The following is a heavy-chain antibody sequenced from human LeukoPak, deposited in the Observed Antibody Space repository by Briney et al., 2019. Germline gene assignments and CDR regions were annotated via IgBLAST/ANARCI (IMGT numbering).Heavy chain of an antibody. Sequence: PGGSLRLSCSASGFTFSSYWMSWVRQAPGKGLEWVANIKPDGSVAYYVDFVKGRFTLSRDNARNSLYLQMNSLRAEDTAVYYCATIYCSGGTCSYFDDWGQGTLVTVSS. CDR1: GFTFSSYW. V-gene: IGHV3-7*01. CDR3: ATIYCSGGTCSYFDD. D-gene: IGHD2-15*01. CDR2: IKPDGSVA. J-gene: IGHJ4*02.